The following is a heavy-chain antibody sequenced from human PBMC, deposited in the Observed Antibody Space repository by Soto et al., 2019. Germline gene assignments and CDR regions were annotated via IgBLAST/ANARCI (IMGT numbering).Heavy chain of an antibody. CDR1: GGSISSGDYY. CDR2: IYYSGST. V-gene: IGHV4-31*03. D-gene: IGHD3-22*01. CDR3: ARVLYDSSGYFDL. J-gene: IGHJ2*01. Sequence: LSLTCTVSGGSISSGDYYWSWIRQHPGKGLEWIGYIYYSGSTYYNPSLKSRVTISVDTSKNQFSLKLSSVTAADTAVYYCARVLYDSSGYFDLWGRGTLVTVSS.